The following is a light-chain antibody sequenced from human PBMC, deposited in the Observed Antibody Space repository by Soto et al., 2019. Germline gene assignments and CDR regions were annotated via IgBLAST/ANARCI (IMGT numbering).Light chain of an antibody. J-gene: IGKJ1*01. CDR1: QSVSSS. V-gene: IGKV3-20*01. CDR3: QQYGSSLSWT. Sequence: ILMTPSPATLSLSPGERSTLSCMSSQSVSSSLAWYQQRPGQAPRLPIYGASNRATGIPDRFSGSGSGTDFTLTISRLEPEDFAVYYCQQYGSSLSWTFGQGTNVDIK. CDR2: GAS.